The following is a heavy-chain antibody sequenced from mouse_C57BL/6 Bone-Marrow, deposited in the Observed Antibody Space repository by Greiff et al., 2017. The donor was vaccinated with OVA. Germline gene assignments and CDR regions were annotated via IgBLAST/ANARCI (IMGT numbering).Heavy chain of an antibody. CDR3: ARAGWLLPYFDY. V-gene: IGHV1-64*01. D-gene: IGHD2-3*01. J-gene: IGHJ2*01. Sequence: LVESGAELVKPGASVKLSCKASGYTFTSYWMHWVKQRPGQGLEWIGMIHPNSGSTNYNEKFKSKATLTVDKSSSTAYMQLSSLTSEDSAVYYCARAGWLLPYFDYWGQGTTLTVSS. CDR1: GYTFTSYW. CDR2: IHPNSGST.